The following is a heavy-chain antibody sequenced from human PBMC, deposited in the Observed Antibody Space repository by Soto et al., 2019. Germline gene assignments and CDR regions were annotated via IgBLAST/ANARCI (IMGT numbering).Heavy chain of an antibody. D-gene: IGHD2-21*01. Sequence: SETLSLTCSVSGASLNSGNYYWSLIRQVPGKGLEWIGHIYVTVAVDYNPSLRDRITISQDTSERQFSLNLRPVTAADTAVYYRATLRIATNNYKWFDPWGQGTLVTVSS. CDR1: GASLNSGNYY. CDR2: IYVTVAV. J-gene: IGHJ5*02. CDR3: ATLRIATNNYKWFDP. V-gene: IGHV4-31*03.